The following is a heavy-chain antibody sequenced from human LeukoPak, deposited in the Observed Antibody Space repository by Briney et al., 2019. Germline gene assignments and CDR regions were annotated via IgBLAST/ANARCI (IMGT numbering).Heavy chain of an antibody. D-gene: IGHD4-11*01. CDR1: GFGFSTHW. V-gene: IGHV3-7*01. CDR2: IKEDGSEK. Sequence: QAGGSLRLSCAASGFGFSTHWMTWVRQAPGKGLEWVANIKEDGSEKRYVDSVKGRFIISRDNAENSLYLQMNSLRVEDTAVYFCARDPYKHNDYGNYGAFDIWGQGTVVTVSS. CDR3: ARDPYKHNDYGNYGAFDI. J-gene: IGHJ3*02.